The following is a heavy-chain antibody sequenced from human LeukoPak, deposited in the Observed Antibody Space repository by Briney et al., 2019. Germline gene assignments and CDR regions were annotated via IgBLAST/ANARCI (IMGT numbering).Heavy chain of an antibody. D-gene: IGHD2-8*02. Sequence: GGSMRLSCAGSGFTFSSYWMNWVRQAQGKGLVWVSRINSDGSSTIDADSVKGRFTISRDNAKNTLYLQMNSLRADDTAVYYCARDRSWSFDYWGQGALVTVSS. V-gene: IGHV3-74*01. CDR1: GFTFSSYW. CDR2: INSDGSST. J-gene: IGHJ4*02. CDR3: ARDRSWSFDY.